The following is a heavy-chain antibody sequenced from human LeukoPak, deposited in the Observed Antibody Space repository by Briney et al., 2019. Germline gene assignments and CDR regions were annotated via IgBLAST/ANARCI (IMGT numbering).Heavy chain of an antibody. Sequence: SETLSLTCAVYGGSFSDYYWSWIRQPPGKGLEWIGEINHSGSTNYNPSLKSRVTISVDTSKNQFSLKLSSVTAADTAVYYCASSGYDVIDYWGQGTLVTVSS. CDR1: GGSFSDYY. D-gene: IGHD2-2*01. CDR2: INHSGST. CDR3: ASSGYDVIDY. J-gene: IGHJ4*02. V-gene: IGHV4-34*01.